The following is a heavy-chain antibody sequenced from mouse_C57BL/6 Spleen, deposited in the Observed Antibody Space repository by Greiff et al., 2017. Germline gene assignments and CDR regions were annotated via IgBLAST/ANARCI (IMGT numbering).Heavy chain of an antibody. Sequence: EVQGVESGGGLVKPGGSLKLSCAASGFTFSSYAMSWVRQTPEKRLEWVATISDGGSYTYYPDNVKGRFTISRDNAKNNLYLQMSHLKSEDTAMYYCARDGDYSNPYFDVWGTGTTVTVSS. D-gene: IGHD2-5*01. CDR2: ISDGGSYT. CDR1: GFTFSSYA. CDR3: ARDGDYSNPYFDV. V-gene: IGHV5-4*01. J-gene: IGHJ1*03.